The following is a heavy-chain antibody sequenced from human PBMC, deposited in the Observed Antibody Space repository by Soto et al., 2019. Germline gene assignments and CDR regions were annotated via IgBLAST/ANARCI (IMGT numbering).Heavy chain of an antibody. D-gene: IGHD2-8*02. CDR1: GGSFSGYY. CDR2: INHSGST. CDR3: ARDKITGLFDY. V-gene: IGHV4-34*01. Sequence: QVQLQQWGAGLLKPSETLSLTCAVYGGSFSGYYWTWIRQPPGTGLEWIGEINHSGSTNYNPSLKNRVTISVDTSNNQFSLKLTSVTAADTAVYYCARDKITGLFDYWGQGTLVTVSS. J-gene: IGHJ4*02.